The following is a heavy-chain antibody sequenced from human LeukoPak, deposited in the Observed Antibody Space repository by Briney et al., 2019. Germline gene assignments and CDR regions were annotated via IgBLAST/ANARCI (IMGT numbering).Heavy chain of an antibody. CDR1: GFTFNNYG. CDR3: AKPMTTVTPFDY. Sequence: GAPRLSCAASGFTFNNYGMHWVRQAPAKGLEWVAFIRYDGSNKYYAESVKGRFTISRDDSKNTLYLQMKSLRAEDTAVYYCAKPMTTVTPFDYWGQGTLVTVSS. J-gene: IGHJ4*02. V-gene: IGHV3-30*02. D-gene: IGHD4-17*01. CDR2: IRYDGSNK.